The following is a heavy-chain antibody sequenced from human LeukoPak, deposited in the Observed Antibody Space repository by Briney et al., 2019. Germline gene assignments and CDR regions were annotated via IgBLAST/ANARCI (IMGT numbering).Heavy chain of an antibody. CDR3: TTDLLEGLVVPALKATVDY. V-gene: IGHV3-15*01. CDR2: IKSKTDGGTT. CDR1: GFTFSNAW. D-gene: IGHD2-2*01. J-gene: IGHJ4*02. Sequence: GGSLRLSCAASGFTFSNAWMSWVRQAPGKGLEWVGRIKSKTDGGTTDYAAPVKGRFTISRDDSKNTLYLQMNSLKTEDTAVYYYTTDLLEGLVVPALKATVDYWGQGTLVTVSS.